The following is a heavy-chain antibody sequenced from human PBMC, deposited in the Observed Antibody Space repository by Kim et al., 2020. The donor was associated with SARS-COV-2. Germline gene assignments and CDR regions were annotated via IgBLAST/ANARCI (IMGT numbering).Heavy chain of an antibody. Sequence: GGSLRLSCAASGFTFSSYAMSWVRQAPGKGLEWVSAISGSGGSTYYADSVKGRFTISRDNSKNTLFLEMNSLRAEDTAVYYCAKDLVTLWGQLVCGLTGPYYFDYWGQGTLVTVSS. CDR2: ISGSGGST. J-gene: IGHJ4*02. CDR3: AKDLVTLWGQLVCGLTGPYYFDY. V-gene: IGHV3-23*01. D-gene: IGHD6-6*01. CDR1: GFTFSSYA.